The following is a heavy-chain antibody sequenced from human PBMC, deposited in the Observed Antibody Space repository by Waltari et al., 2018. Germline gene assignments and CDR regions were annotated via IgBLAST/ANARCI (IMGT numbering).Heavy chain of an antibody. Sequence: EVQLVESGGGLIQPGGSLRLSCAASGFPVSSHYISWCPQAQGQGLEWVSVIYSGCSTYYADSVKGRFTISRDNSKNTLYLQMNSLRAEDTAVYYCARDLPYYYGSGTSPLGMDVWGQGTTVTVSS. CDR3: ARDLPYYYGSGTSPLGMDV. D-gene: IGHD3-10*01. CDR1: GFPVSSHY. V-gene: IGHV3-53*01. J-gene: IGHJ6*02. CDR2: IYSGCST.